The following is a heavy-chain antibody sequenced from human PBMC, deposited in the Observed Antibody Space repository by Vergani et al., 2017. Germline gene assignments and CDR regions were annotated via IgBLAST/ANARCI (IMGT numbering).Heavy chain of an antibody. D-gene: IGHD1-7*01. CDR2: IYYSGST. V-gene: IGHV4-61*01. CDR1: GGSVSSGSYY. Sequence: QVQLQESGPGLVKPSETLSLTCTVSGGSVSSGSYYWSWIRQPTGKGLEWIGYIYYSGSTNYNPSLKSRVTISVDTSKNQFSLKLSSVTAADTAVYYCARGSLELHGVLVYWGQGTLVTVSS. CDR3: ARGSLELHGVLVY. J-gene: IGHJ4*02.